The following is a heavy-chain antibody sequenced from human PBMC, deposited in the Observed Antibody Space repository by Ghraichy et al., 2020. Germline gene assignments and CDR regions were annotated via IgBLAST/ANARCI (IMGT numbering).Heavy chain of an antibody. J-gene: IGHJ4*02. Sequence: GESLNISCAASGFTFSSYGMHWVRQAPGKGLEWVAVIWYDGSKKYYGDSVKGRFTISRDNSKNTLHLQMNSLRAEDTAVYYCATWPGIAAAGTVDYWGQGTLVTFSS. CDR3: ATWPGIAAAGTVDY. D-gene: IGHD6-13*01. CDR2: IWYDGSKK. V-gene: IGHV3-33*01. CDR1: GFTFSSYG.